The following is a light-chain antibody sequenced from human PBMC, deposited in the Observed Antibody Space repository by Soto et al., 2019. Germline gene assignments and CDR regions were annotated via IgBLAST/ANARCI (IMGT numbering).Light chain of an antibody. CDR2: TPS. V-gene: IGKV2-40*01. J-gene: IGKJ1*01. Sequence: DLVMTQTPLSLPVTPGEPASISCRSSQSLLDSDDGNTYLDWYLQKPGQSPQLLIYTPSYRASVVPDRMSGSGSGTDFTLKISRVEAEDVGVYYCMQRIEFPWTFGQGTKVEIK. CDR1: QSLLDSDDGNTY. CDR3: MQRIEFPWT.